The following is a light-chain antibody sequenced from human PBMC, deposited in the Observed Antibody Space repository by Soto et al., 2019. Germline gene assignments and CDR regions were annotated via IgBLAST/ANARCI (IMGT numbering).Light chain of an antibody. J-gene: IGKJ4*01. CDR1: QSVSSSY. CDR3: QQYGSSPQGVT. CDR2: GAS. V-gene: IGKV3-20*01. Sequence: DIVLTQSPGTLSLSPGERATLSCRASQSVSSSYLAWYQQKPGQAPRLLIYGASSRATGIPDRFSGSGSGTDFTLTISRLEPEDFAVYYCQQYGSSPQGVTFGGGTKVEIK.